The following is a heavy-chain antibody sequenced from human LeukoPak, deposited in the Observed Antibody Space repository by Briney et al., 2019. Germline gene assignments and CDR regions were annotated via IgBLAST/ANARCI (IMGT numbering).Heavy chain of an antibody. J-gene: IGHJ4*02. CDR2: ISGSGGST. D-gene: IGHD3-22*01. V-gene: IGHV3-23*01. CDR1: GFTFSRYW. CDR3: AKDQGLYDSSGYYYFDY. Sequence: GGSLRLSCAASGFTFSRYWMHWVRQAPGKGLVWVSAISGSGGSTYYADSVKGRFTISRDNSKNTLYLQMNSLRAEDTAVYYCAKDQGLYDSSGYYYFDYWGQGTLVTVSS.